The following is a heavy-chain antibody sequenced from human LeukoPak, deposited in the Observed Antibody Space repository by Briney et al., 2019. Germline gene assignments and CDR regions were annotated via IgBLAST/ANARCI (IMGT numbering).Heavy chain of an antibody. Sequence: GGSLRLSCAASGFPFSTYWMSWVRQTPEKGLEWVANIKVDGSEKYYVDSVKGRFTISRDNAKNSLYLQMNSLRAEDTAVYYCARRRGDSSSWSYFDYWGQGTLVTVSS. CDR2: IKVDGSEK. CDR3: ARRRGDSSSWSYFDY. D-gene: IGHD6-13*01. CDR1: GFPFSTYW. V-gene: IGHV3-7*01. J-gene: IGHJ4*02.